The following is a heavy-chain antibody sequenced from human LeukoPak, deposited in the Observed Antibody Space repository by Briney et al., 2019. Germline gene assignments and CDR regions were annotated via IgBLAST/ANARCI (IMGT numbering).Heavy chain of an antibody. Sequence: GGSLRLSCAASGFTFSSYWMTWVRQAPGKGLEWVANIKEDGSVKYYVDSVKGRFTISRGNSKNTLYLQMNSLRAEDTAVYYCARDRNAYYYDSSGYYFGYWGQGTLVTVSS. CDR2: IKEDGSVK. CDR1: GFTFSSYW. V-gene: IGHV3-7*01. J-gene: IGHJ4*02. D-gene: IGHD3-22*01. CDR3: ARDRNAYYYDSSGYYFGY.